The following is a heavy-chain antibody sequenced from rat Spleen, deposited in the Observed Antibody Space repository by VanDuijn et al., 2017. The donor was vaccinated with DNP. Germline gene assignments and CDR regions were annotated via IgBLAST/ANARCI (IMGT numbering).Heavy chain of an antibody. J-gene: IGHJ2*01. CDR2: ISYDGTGT. CDR3: ATGYNNYGY. V-gene: IGHV5-7*01. Sequence: EVQLVESGGGLVQPGRSLKLSCAASGFTFSDYNMAWVRQAPKRGLEWVATISYDGTGTYFRNSVKGRFTISRDNAKSTLYLQMDSLRSEDTATYYCATGYNNYGYWGQGVMVTVSS. D-gene: IGHD1-10*01. CDR1: GFTFSDYN.